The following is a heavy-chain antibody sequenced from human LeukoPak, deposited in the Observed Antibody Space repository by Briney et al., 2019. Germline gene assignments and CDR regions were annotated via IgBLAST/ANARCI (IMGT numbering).Heavy chain of an antibody. CDR1: GFTFTTYD. J-gene: IGHJ6*03. CDR2: ISSSGDST. CDR3: AKGYSSSYYDYYIDV. V-gene: IGHV3-23*01. D-gene: IGHD6-6*01. Sequence: QAGGSLRLSCAASGFTFTTYDLRWLRQAPGKGLEWVSSISSSGDSTYNADSAKGRFTSSRDNSKNTLYLHMNSLRAEDTAVYYCAKGYSSSYYDYYIDVWGKGTTATVSS.